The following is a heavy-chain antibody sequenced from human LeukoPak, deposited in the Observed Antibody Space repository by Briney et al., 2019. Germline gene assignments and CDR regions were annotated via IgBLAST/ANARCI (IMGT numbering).Heavy chain of an antibody. CDR2: ISGSGSRT. Sequence: GGSLRLSCAASGFTFSNFAMSWVRQAPGKGLEWVSVISGSGSRTYYADSVQGRSTISSDNSRNTIYLQMTSLRAQDTAVYYCASRGHVGSGTYSPYDYWGQGTLVSVSS. CDR3: ASRGHVGSGTYSPYDY. D-gene: IGHD3-10*01. CDR1: GFTFSNFA. J-gene: IGHJ4*02. V-gene: IGHV3-23*01.